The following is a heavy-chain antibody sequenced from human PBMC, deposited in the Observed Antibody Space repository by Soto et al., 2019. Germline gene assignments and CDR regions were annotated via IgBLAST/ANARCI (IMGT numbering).Heavy chain of an antibody. Sequence: GGSLRLSCAASGFTFSSYGMHWVRQAPGKGLEWVAVIWYDGSNKYYADSVKGRFTISRDNSKNTLYLQMNSLRAEDTAVYYCARNQQLVGYYYYYGMDVWGQGTTVTVSS. CDR2: IWYDGSNK. CDR3: ARNQQLVGYYYYYGMDV. V-gene: IGHV3-33*01. CDR1: GFTFSSYG. D-gene: IGHD6-13*01. J-gene: IGHJ6*02.